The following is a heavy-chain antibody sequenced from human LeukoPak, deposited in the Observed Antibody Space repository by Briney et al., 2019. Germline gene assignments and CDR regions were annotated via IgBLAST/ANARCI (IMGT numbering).Heavy chain of an antibody. CDR2: IYYSGST. CDR3: ARFDY. J-gene: IGHJ4*02. Sequence: SETLSLTCTVSNVFISSYYWGWIRQPPGKGLEWIGSIYYSGSTYYNPSLKSRVTISVDTSKNQFSLKLSSVTAADTAVYYCARFDYWGQGTLVTVSS. CDR1: NVFISSYY. V-gene: IGHV4-39*01.